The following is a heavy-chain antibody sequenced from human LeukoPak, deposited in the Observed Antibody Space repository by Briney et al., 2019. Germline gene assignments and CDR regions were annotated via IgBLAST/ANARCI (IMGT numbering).Heavy chain of an antibody. CDR2: INPNGGGT. V-gene: IGHV1-2*02. Sequence: GASVKVSCKASGYTFTGYYMHWVRQAPGQGLEWMGWINPNGGGTNYAQKFQGRVTMTRDTSISTAYMELSRLTSDDTAVYYRARAPYSSSWYAFDIWGQGTMVTVSS. J-gene: IGHJ3*02. CDR1: GYTFTGYY. CDR3: ARAPYSSSWYAFDI. D-gene: IGHD6-13*01.